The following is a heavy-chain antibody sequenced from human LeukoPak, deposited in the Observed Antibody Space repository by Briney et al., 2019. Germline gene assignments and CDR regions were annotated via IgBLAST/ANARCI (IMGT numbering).Heavy chain of an antibody. V-gene: IGHV4-4*02. Sequence: PSETLSLTCAVSGGSISSSNWWSWVRHPPGKGLEWIGEIYHSGSTNYNPSLKSRVTISVDKSKNQFSLKLSSVTAADTAVYYCARALAGYCSSTSCYGGPFDYWGQGTLVTVSS. D-gene: IGHD2-2*01. J-gene: IGHJ4*02. CDR2: IYHSGST. CDR3: ARALAGYCSSTSCYGGPFDY. CDR1: GGSISSSNW.